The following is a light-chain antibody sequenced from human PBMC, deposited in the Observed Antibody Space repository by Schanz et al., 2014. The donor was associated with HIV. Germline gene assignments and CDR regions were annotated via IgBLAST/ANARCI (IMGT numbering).Light chain of an antibody. J-gene: IGLJ3*02. CDR1: SSTFRSNA. CDR2: NTY. V-gene: IGLV1-44*01. CDR3: AAWDDSLRGRV. Sequence: QSVLTQPPSASGTPGQRVTISCSGSSSTFRSNAVNWYQQLPGTAPKLLIYNTYHRPSGVPDRFSGSQSGTSASLAISGLQSEDEADYYCAAWDDSLRGRVFGGGTKLTVL.